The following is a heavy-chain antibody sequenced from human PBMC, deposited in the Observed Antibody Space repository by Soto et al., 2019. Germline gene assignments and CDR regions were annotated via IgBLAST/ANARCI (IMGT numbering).Heavy chain of an antibody. CDR2: ISAYNGNT. J-gene: IGHJ5*02. CDR3: ARDQRADSSTLEDLGNWFDP. V-gene: IGHV1-18*01. Sequence: ASVKVSCKASGYTFTSYGISWVRQAPGQGLEWMGWISAYNGNTNYAQKLQGRVTMTTDTSTSTAYMELRSLRSDDTAVYYCARDQRADSSTLEDLGNWFDPWGQGTLVTVSS. D-gene: IGHD6-13*01. CDR1: GYTFTSYG.